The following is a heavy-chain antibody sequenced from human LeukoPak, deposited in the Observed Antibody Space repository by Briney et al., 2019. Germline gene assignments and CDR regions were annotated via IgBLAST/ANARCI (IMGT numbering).Heavy chain of an antibody. J-gene: IGHJ4*02. CDR3: ARGRGGDRDFDY. CDR2: INHSGST. CDR1: GGSFSGYY. D-gene: IGHD3-16*01. V-gene: IGHV4-34*01. Sequence: PSETLSLTCAVYGGSFSGYYWSWIRQPPGKGLEWIGEINHSGSTNYNPSLKSRVTISVDTSKNQFSLKLSSVTAADTAVYYCARGRGGDRDFDYWGQGTLVTVSS.